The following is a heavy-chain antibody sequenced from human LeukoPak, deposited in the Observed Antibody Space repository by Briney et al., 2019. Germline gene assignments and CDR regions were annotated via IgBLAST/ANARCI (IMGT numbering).Heavy chain of an antibody. D-gene: IGHD4-11*01. CDR1: GGSISSGGYY. Sequence: SQTLSLTCTVSGGSISSGGYYWSWIRQPPGKGLEWIGYIYHSGSTYYNPSLKSRVTISVDRSTNQFSLKLSSVTAADTAVYYCARLKNDYSNYGDYYYYYMDVWGKGTTVTVSS. CDR2: IYHSGST. CDR3: ARLKNDYSNYGDYYYYYMDV. J-gene: IGHJ6*03. V-gene: IGHV4-30-2*01.